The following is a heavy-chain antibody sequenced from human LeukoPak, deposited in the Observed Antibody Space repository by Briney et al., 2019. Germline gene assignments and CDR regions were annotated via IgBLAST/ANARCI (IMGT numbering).Heavy chain of an antibody. CDR2: IYSGYST. J-gene: IGHJ3*02. CDR1: GFTVNGNY. V-gene: IGHV3-66*01. Sequence: GGSLRLSCAASGFTVNGNYMSWVRQAPGKGLEWVSGIYSGYSTYYADSVKGRFTISRDNSKNTLYLQMNSLKAEDTAVYYCARAPSGSYYDSYAFDIWGQGTMVTVSS. D-gene: IGHD1-26*01. CDR3: ARAPSGSYYDSYAFDI.